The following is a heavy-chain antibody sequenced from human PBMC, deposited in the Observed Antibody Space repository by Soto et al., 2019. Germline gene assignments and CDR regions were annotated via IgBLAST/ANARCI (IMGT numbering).Heavy chain of an antibody. CDR2: IYTSGST. CDR1: GGSISSYY. CDR3: ARDEEYSSNYGMDV. Sequence: QVQLQESGPGLVKPSETLSLTCTVSGGSISSYYWSWIRQPAGKGLEWIGRIYTSGSTNYNPSLQSRVTMSVDTSKNQFSLKLSSVTAADTAVYYCARDEEYSSNYGMDVWGQGTTVTVSS. V-gene: IGHV4-4*07. J-gene: IGHJ6*02. D-gene: IGHD2-21*01.